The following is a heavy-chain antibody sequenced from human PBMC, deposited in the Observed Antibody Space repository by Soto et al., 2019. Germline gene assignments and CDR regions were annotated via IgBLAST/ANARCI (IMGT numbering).Heavy chain of an antibody. D-gene: IGHD2-2*01. CDR3: ARDDSIVVVPAARSYYYYGMDV. CDR1: GGTFSSYA. J-gene: IGHJ6*02. CDR2: IIPIFGTA. V-gene: IGHV1-69*13. Sequence: SVKVSCKASGGTFSSYAISWVRQAPGQGLEWMGGIIPIFGTANYAQKFQGRVTITADESTSTAYMELSSLRSEDTAVYYCARDDSIVVVPAARSYYYYGMDVWGQGTTVTVSS.